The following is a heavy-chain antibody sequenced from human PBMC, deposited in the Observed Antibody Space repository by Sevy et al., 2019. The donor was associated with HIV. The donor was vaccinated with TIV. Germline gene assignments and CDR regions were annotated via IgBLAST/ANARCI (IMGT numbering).Heavy chain of an antibody. CDR1: GGSISSSSYY. Sequence: SETLSLTCTVSGGSISSSSYYWGWIRQPPGKGLEWIGSIYYSGSTYYNPSLKSRVTISVDTSKNQFSLKLGSVTAADTAVYYCARRPSYCGGDCSKENWFDPWGQGTLVTVSS. V-gene: IGHV4-39*01. D-gene: IGHD2-21*02. CDR2: IYYSGST. CDR3: ARRPSYCGGDCSKENWFDP. J-gene: IGHJ5*02.